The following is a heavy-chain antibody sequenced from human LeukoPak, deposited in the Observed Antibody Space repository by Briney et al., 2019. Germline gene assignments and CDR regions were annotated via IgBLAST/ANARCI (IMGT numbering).Heavy chain of an antibody. CDR1: GGPFKRYY. J-gene: IGHJ4*02. V-gene: IGHV4-34*01. CDR2: INHSGST. Sequence: SETLSLTCAVYGGPFKRYYWSWIRHPPGKGLEWLGEINHSGSTNYNPSLKSRVPISVDTSKNQFSLKLSSVTAADTAVYYCARVIPAATLQDWGQGTLVTVSS. CDR3: ARVIPAATLQD. D-gene: IGHD2-2*01.